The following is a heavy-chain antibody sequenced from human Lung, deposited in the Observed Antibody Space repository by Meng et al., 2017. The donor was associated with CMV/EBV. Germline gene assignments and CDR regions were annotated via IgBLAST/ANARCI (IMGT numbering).Heavy chain of an antibody. D-gene: IGHD6-13*01. Sequence: QVHPAESGGGVVQPGMSLRLSCAVSGFMFSDYGMHWVRQAPGKAPEWVAFILKDGSDKFYRDSVKGRFTISRDPGKNTLYLQMDSLRPEDTAIYYCVRDGDSSNWPLDYWGQGTLVTVSS. CDR2: ILKDGSDK. V-gene: IGHV3-30*03. CDR1: GFMFSDYG. CDR3: VRDGDSSNWPLDY. J-gene: IGHJ4*02.